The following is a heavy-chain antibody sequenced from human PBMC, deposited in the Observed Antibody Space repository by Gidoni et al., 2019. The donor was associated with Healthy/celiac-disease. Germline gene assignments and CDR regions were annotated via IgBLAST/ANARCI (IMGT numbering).Heavy chain of an antibody. J-gene: IGHJ4*02. V-gene: IGHV2-5*01. Sequence: QITLTESGPTLVKPTQTLTLTCTFSGFSLSTSRVGVGWIRQPPGKALEWLALIYWNDDKRYSPSLKSRLNITKDTSKNQVVLTMTNMDPVDTATYYCAHSRVRGVIRGGPFDYWGQGTLVTVSS. CDR3: AHSRVRGVIRGGPFDY. CDR1: GFSLSTSRVG. D-gene: IGHD3-10*01. CDR2: IYWNDDK.